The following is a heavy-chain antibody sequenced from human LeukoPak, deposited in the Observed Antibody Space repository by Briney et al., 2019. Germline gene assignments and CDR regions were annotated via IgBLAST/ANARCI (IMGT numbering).Heavy chain of an antibody. J-gene: IGHJ3*02. CDR3: ARDQLRTGAFDI. CDR1: GFTVSSSF. V-gene: IGHV3-48*03. CDR2: ISSSGSTI. Sequence: PGGSLRLSCAASGFTVSSSFMSWVRQAPGKGLEWVSYISSSGSTIYFADSMKGRFTISRDNARDSLYLQMSSLRAEDTAVYYCARDQLRTGAFDIWGQGTMVTVSS. D-gene: IGHD4-17*01.